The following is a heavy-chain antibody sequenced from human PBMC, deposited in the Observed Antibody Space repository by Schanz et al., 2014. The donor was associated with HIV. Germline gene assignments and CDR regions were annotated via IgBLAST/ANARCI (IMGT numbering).Heavy chain of an antibody. J-gene: IGHJ4*02. CDR3: ARRSSDGGYYDN. Sequence: QVQLVESGGGVVQPGRSLRLSCAASGFTFSSYVMHWVRQAPGKGLEWVTVIWYDGSSKYYADSVKGRFTISRDNSKNTLYLQMNSLRAEDTAVYYCARRSSDGGYYDNWGQGTLVTVSS. CDR2: IWYDGSSK. D-gene: IGHD2-15*01. CDR1: GFTFSSYV. V-gene: IGHV3-33*01.